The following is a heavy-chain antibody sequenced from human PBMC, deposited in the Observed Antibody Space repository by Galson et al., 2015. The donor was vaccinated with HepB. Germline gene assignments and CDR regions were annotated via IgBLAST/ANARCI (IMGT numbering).Heavy chain of an antibody. V-gene: IGHV3-7*05. CDR1: GFTFSSYW. CDR2: INQDGSEE. J-gene: IGHJ3*02. CDR3: ANLRRRHSWSSAGDDAFDI. Sequence: SLRLSCAASGFTFSSYWMSWVRQAPGKGLEWVANINQDGSEEYYVDSVKGRFSLSRDNAKNSLYLQMNSLRAEDTAMYYCANLRRRHSWSSAGDDAFDIWGQGTMVTVSS. D-gene: IGHD3-16*01.